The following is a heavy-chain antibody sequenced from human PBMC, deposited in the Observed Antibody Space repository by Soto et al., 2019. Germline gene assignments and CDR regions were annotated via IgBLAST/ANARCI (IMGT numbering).Heavy chain of an antibody. Sequence: ASVKVSCKASGYTFTSYGVSWVRQAPGQGLEWMGWISAYNGNTNYAQKLQGRVTMTTDTSTSTAYMELRSLRSDDTAVYYCAREKSNYDFWSGPPGRYYYGMDVWGQGTTVTVSS. J-gene: IGHJ6*02. V-gene: IGHV1-18*01. CDR2: ISAYNGNT. D-gene: IGHD3-3*01. CDR1: GYTFTSYG. CDR3: AREKSNYDFWSGPPGRYYYGMDV.